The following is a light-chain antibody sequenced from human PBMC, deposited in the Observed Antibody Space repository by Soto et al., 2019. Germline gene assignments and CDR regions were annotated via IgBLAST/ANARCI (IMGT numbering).Light chain of an antibody. CDR2: DAS. V-gene: IGKV3-20*01. CDR1: QSVSGKF. Sequence: TVLTQSPGTLSLSPGERATLSCRASQSVSGKFLAWYQQKPGQAPRLLIYDASTRATGIPDRFSASGSGTDFTLTIYRLEPEDFAVYYCQQYGRSPPFTFGPGTKVEI. J-gene: IGKJ3*01. CDR3: QQYGRSPPFT.